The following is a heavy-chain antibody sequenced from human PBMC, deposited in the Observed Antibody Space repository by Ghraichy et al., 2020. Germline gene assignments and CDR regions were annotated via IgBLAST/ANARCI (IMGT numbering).Heavy chain of an antibody. CDR2: IKQDGSEK. J-gene: IGHJ6*02. CDR1: GFTFSSYW. V-gene: IGHV3-7*01. CDR3: ARDRLLWFGELFDGMDV. D-gene: IGHD3-10*01. Sequence: SLNISCAASGFTFSSYWMSWVRQAPGKGLEWVANIKQDGSEKYYVDSVKGRFTISRDNAKNSLYLQMNSLRAEDTAVYYCARDRLLWFGELFDGMDVWGQGTTVTVSS.